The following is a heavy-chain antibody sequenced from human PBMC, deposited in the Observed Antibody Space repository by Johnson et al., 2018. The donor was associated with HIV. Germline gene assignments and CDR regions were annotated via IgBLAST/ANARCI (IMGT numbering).Heavy chain of an antibody. Sequence: QVQLVESGGGLVKPGGSLRLSCVTSGFGFSTYYMSWIRQAPGKGLACLSYISSSGSSIYYTDSVKGRFTISRDNTKKSLYLQMNSLTADDTAIYYCARDATPWGGDYVGYAFDLWGQGTNVIVSS. V-gene: IGHV3-11*04. CDR3: ARDATPWGGDYVGYAFDL. CDR1: GFGFSTYY. J-gene: IGHJ3*01. D-gene: IGHD4-17*01. CDR2: ISSSGSSI.